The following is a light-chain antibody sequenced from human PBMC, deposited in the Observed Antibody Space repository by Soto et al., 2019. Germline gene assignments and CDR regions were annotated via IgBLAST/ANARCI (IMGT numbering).Light chain of an antibody. CDR3: QQYKNCTPEIT. CDR2: DAS. J-gene: IGKJ5*01. CDR1: QSVSSR. Sequence: EIVMTQSPATLSVSPGERATLSCRASQSVSSRLAWYQQKPGQAPRLLMSDASTRATGIPARFSGSGSGTEFTLTISSLQSEDFAVYYCQQYKNCTPEITLGQGTRLEIK. V-gene: IGKV3-15*01.